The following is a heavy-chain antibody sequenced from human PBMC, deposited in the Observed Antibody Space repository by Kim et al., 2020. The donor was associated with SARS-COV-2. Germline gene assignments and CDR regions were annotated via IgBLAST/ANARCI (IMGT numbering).Heavy chain of an antibody. Sequence: ASVKVSCKASGYTFTGYYMHWVRQAPGQGLEWMGWINPNSGGTNYAQKFQGRVTMTRDTSISTAYMELSRLRSDDTAVYYCAREPSPMQQLVRVGSDYWGQGTLVTVSS. V-gene: IGHV1-2*02. CDR2: INPNSGGT. D-gene: IGHD6-13*01. CDR1: GYTFTGYY. CDR3: AREPSPMQQLVRVGSDY. J-gene: IGHJ4*02.